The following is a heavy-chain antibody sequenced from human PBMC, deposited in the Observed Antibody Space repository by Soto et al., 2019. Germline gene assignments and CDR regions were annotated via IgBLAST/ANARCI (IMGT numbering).Heavy chain of an antibody. CDR2: IYYSGST. CDR1: GGSISSSSYY. Sequence: PSETLSLTCTVSGGSISSSSYYWGWIRQPPGKGLEWIGSIYYSGSTYHNPSLKSRVTISVDTSKNQFSLKLSSVTAADTAVYYCARRYGYSFDYWAQGTLVTVSS. V-gene: IGHV4-39*01. D-gene: IGHD1-1*01. J-gene: IGHJ4*02. CDR3: ARRYGYSFDY.